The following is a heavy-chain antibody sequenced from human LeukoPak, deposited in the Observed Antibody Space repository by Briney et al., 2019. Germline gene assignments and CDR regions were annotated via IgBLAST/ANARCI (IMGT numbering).Heavy chain of an antibody. V-gene: IGHV3-48*01. CDR3: ARDGSGWSFDY. CDR2: ISSSSSTI. CDR1: GFTFSSYS. D-gene: IGHD6-19*01. Sequence: GGSLRLSCAASGFTFSSYSMNWVRQAPGKGLEWVSYISSSSSTIYYADTVKGRFTISRDNAKNSLYLQMNSLRADDTAVCYCARDGSGWSFDYWGQGTLVSVSS. J-gene: IGHJ4*02.